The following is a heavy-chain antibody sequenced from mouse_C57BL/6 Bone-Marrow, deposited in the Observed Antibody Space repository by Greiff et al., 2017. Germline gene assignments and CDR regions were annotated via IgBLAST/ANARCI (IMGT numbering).Heavy chain of an antibody. J-gene: IGHJ1*03. CDR1: GFTFSSYG. Sequence: EVQLVESGGDLVKPGGSLKLSCAASGFTFSSYGLSWVRQTPDKRLEWVATIRSGGSYTYYPDSVKGRFTISRANAKNTLYLQMRSLKSEDTAMYYCARRYYYGSGRYFDVWGTGTTVTVSS. V-gene: IGHV5-6*01. D-gene: IGHD1-1*01. CDR2: IRSGGSYT. CDR3: ARRYYYGSGRYFDV.